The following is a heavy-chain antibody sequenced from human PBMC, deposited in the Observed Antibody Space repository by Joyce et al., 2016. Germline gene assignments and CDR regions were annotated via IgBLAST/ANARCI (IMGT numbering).Heavy chain of an antibody. CDR3: TRGSGTGWFDP. Sequence: EVYLVESGGGLVQPGGSLRLSCAASGFSFRYFWMDWVRQAPGKGLEWVAKINEDGSEKNYMDSLRDRFTISRDNAKNSVDLQINSLRVEDTAVYYCTRGSGTGWFDPWGQGTLVTVSS. V-gene: IGHV3-7*03. D-gene: IGHD6-13*01. CDR2: INEDGSEK. J-gene: IGHJ5*02. CDR1: GFSFRYFW.